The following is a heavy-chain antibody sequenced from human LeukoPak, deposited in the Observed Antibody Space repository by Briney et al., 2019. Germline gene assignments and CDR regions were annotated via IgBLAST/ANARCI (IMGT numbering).Heavy chain of an antibody. CDR3: AGEYQLLPGWFEP. V-gene: IGHV1-69*06. J-gene: IGHJ5*02. D-gene: IGHD2-2*01. Sequence: APLKVSCKASVGTFSSYAISWVRQAPGQRLEWMGSIIPIFGTANYAQKFQGRVTITADNSTSTAYMELSSLRSEDTAVYYCAGEYQLLPGWFEPWGRGTLVTVSS. CDR1: VGTFSSYA. CDR2: IIPIFGTA.